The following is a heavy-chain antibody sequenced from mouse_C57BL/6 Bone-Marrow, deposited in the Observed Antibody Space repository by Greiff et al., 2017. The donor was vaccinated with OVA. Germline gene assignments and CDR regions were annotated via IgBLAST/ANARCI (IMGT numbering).Heavy chain of an antibody. D-gene: IGHD1-1*02. CDR2: IHPSSGST. CDR3: GRRDYCEGYAMDD. Sequence: QVQLQQPGAELVKPGASVKLSCKASGYTFTSYWMSWVKQRPGQGLEWIGMIHPSSGSTNYNEKFKSKATLTVDKSSSTAYMQLSSLTSEDSAVFYGGRRDYCEGYAMDDWGKGTTVTVSS. J-gene: IGHJ4*01. V-gene: IGHV1-64*01. CDR1: GYTFTSYW.